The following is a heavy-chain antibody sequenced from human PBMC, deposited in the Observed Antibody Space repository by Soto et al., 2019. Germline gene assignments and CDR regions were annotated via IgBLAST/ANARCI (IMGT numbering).Heavy chain of an antibody. CDR1: GGTLSNNA. V-gene: IGHV1-69*06. CDR3: ARGFHERVIVVVPAAKPRYDGMDV. D-gene: IGHD2-2*01. Sequence: QVQLVQSGTEVKKPGSSVKVSCKASGGTLSNNAISWVRQAPGQGLEWMGGIIPLSATPNYAQKFQGRVTITAERSTRTAYMELTSRTAEDTAVYYCARGFHERVIVVVPAAKPRYDGMDVWGQGPTVNVSS. CDR2: IIPLSATP. J-gene: IGHJ6*01.